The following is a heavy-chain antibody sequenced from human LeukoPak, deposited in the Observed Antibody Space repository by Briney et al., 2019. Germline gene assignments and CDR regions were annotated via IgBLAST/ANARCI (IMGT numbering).Heavy chain of an antibody. Sequence: ASVKVSCKVSGYTLTELSMHWVRQAPGKGHEWMGGFDPEDGETIYAQKFQGRVTMTRDTSTSTVYMELSSLRSEDTAVYYCARVEADAFDIWGQGTMVTVSS. CDR3: ARVEADAFDI. D-gene: IGHD3-3*01. V-gene: IGHV1-24*01. CDR2: FDPEDGET. CDR1: GYTLTELS. J-gene: IGHJ3*02.